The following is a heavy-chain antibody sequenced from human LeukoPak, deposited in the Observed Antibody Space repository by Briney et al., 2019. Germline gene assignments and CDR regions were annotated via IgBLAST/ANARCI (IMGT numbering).Heavy chain of an antibody. V-gene: IGHV1-8*03. Sequence: GASVTVSCKASGYTFTSCDFNWVRLATGQGLEWVGWVNPNSGNTGYAQKVQGRVTITRNTSISTAYMELSSLRSEDTAVYYCARGRRVADSGNWFDPWGEGTLVTVSS. CDR2: VNPNSGNT. D-gene: IGHD3-3*01. CDR3: ARGRRVADSGNWFDP. CDR1: GYTFTSCD. J-gene: IGHJ5*02.